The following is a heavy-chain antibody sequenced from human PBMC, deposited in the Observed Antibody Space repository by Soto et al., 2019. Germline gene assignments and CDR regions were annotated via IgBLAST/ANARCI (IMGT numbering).Heavy chain of an antibody. CDR1: GFTFSSYA. CDR3: AKDPNGDYVGAFDN. J-gene: IGHJ3*02. D-gene: IGHD4-17*01. CDR2: ITGSGGST. V-gene: IGHV3-23*01. Sequence: EVQLLESGGDLVRAGGSLRLSCADSGFTFSSYAMTWVRQAPGKGLEWVSAITGSGGSTYYADSVRGRFTVSRDNSKNTLYLQMSRLRAEDTAVYYCAKDPNGDYVGAFDNWGQGTMVTVSS.